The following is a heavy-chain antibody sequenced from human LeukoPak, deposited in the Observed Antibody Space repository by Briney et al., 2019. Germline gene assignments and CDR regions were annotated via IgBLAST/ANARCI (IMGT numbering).Heavy chain of an antibody. CDR3: ARGGYYYDTNGYSPLDY. CDR1: SASISSYY. CDR2: IYYSGST. V-gene: IGHV4-59*08. D-gene: IGHD3-22*01. Sequence: SETLSVTCTVSSASISSYYWSWIRQPPGKGLEWIGYIYYSGSTNYDPSLKSRVTISVDTSKNQFSLKLSSVTAADTAVYYCARGGYYYDTNGYSPLDYWGQGTLVTVSS. J-gene: IGHJ4*02.